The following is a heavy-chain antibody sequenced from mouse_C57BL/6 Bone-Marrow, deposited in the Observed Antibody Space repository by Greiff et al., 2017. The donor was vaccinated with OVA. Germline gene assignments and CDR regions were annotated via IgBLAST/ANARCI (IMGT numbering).Heavy chain of an antibody. CDR2: IYIGNGYT. D-gene: IGHD1-1*01. J-gene: IGHJ4*01. CDR1: GYTFTSYG. CDR3: AGRLLRGLYAMDY. V-gene: IGHV1-58*01. Sequence: EVKLVESGAELVRPGSSVKMSCKTSGYTFTSYGINWVKQKPGQGLEWIGYIYIGNGYTEYNEKFKGKATLTSDTSSSTAYMQLSSLTSEDSAIYFCAGRLLRGLYAMDYWGQGTSVTVSS.